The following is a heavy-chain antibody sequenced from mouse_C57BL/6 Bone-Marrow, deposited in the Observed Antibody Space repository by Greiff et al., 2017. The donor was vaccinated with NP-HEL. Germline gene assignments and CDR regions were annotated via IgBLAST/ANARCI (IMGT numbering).Heavy chain of an antibody. V-gene: IGHV1-81*01. CDR3: APIITTAWYFDV. CDR1: GYTFTSYG. CDR2: IYPRSGNT. J-gene: IGHJ1*03. D-gene: IGHD1-1*01. Sequence: VQLQQSGAELARPGASVKLSCKASGYTFTSYGISWVKQRTGQGLEWIGEIYPRSGNTYYNEKFKGKATLTADKSSSTAYMELRSLTSEDSAVYFCAPIITTAWYFDVWGTGTTVTVSS.